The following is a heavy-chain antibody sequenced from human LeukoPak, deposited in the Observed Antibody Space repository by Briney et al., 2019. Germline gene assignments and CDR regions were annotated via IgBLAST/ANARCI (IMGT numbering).Heavy chain of an antibody. Sequence: GASVKVSCKASGYTFTDYYIHWVRQAPGQGLEWMAWINPNSGGTYYAQNFHDRITLTRDTSISTAYMELSSLRSEDTAVYYCARRTGQGMDVWGKGTTVTVSS. CDR3: ARRTGQGMDV. V-gene: IGHV1-2*02. D-gene: IGHD1-14*01. J-gene: IGHJ6*04. CDR2: INPNSGGT. CDR1: GYTFTDYY.